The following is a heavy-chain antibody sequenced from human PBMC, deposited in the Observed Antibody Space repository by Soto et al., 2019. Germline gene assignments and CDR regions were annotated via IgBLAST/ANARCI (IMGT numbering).Heavy chain of an antibody. Sequence: QVQLQASGPGLVKPSQTLSLTCTVSGGSINSANYYLNWIRQHPGKGLEWIGYISYSVTNSYNPSLKSRVTITVDTSKNHFSLKLSSVTAADTAVYYCAGLRITAPGGWFYAWCQGTLVTVS. CDR2: ISYSVTN. J-gene: IGHJ5*02. D-gene: IGHD6-13*01. CDR1: GGSINSANYY. CDR3: AGLRITAPGGWFYA. V-gene: IGHV4-31*03.